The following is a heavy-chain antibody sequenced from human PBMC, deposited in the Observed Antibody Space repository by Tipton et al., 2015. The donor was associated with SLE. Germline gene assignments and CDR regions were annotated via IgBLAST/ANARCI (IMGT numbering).Heavy chain of an antibody. Sequence: TLSLTCTVSGGSISSGSYYWSWIRQPAGKGLEWIGRIYTSGSTNYNPSLKSRVTISVDTSKNQFSLKLSSVTAADTAVYYCARDPDYTGGYYFDYWGQGTLVTVSS. CDR1: GGSISSGSYY. CDR2: IYTSGST. D-gene: IGHD4-11*01. CDR3: ARDPDYTGGYYFDY. V-gene: IGHV4-61*02. J-gene: IGHJ4*02.